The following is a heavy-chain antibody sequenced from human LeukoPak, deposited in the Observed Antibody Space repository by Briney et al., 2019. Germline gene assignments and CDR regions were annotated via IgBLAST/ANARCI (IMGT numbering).Heavy chain of an antibody. J-gene: IGHJ3*02. CDR3: ASKTVTIDAFDI. Sequence: ASVKVSCKASGGTFSSYAISWVRQAPGRGLEWMGGIIPIFGTANYAQKFQGRVTITADESTSTAYMELSSLRSEDTAVYYCASKTVTIDAFDIWGQGTMVTVSS. CDR1: GGTFSSYA. CDR2: IIPIFGTA. V-gene: IGHV1-69*13. D-gene: IGHD4-17*01.